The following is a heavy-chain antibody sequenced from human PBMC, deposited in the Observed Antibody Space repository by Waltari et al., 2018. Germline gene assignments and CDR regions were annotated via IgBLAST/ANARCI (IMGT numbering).Heavy chain of an antibody. CDR3: VRDMFGPLDY. J-gene: IGHJ4*02. CDR2: INEDGSRI. Sequence: EVQLVQSGGDLVQPGGSLRLSCAASGFTLSDFWMHWGGKAPGKGLVWVASINEDGSRIDYAESVKGRFTISRDYAQNTMYLQMNSLRAEDTADYYCVRDMFGPLDYWGQGTLVTVSS. CDR1: GFTLSDFW. V-gene: IGHV3-74*01. D-gene: IGHD3-10*02.